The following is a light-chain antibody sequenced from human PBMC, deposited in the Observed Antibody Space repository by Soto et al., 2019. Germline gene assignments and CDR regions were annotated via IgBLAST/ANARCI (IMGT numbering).Light chain of an antibody. V-gene: IGLV2-14*01. J-gene: IGLJ1*01. Sequence: QSALTQPDSVSGSPGQSITISCTGTSSDIGGYNSVSWYPQHPGKAPKLMIYGVTNRPSGVSNRFSGSKSGNTASLTIAGFLAEDVADYNCSSYTSTYTYVFGTGTKLTVL. CDR1: SSDIGGYNS. CDR2: GVT. CDR3: SSYTSTYTYV.